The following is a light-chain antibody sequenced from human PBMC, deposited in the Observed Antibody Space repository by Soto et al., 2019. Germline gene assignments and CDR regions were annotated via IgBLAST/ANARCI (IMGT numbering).Light chain of an antibody. CDR1: QSVSSST. CDR2: AAS. V-gene: IGKV3-20*01. J-gene: IGKJ4*01. Sequence: EIVLTQSPGTLSLSPGERGTLSCRASQSVSSSTLVWYQQKPGQAPRLLIYAASSRATGIPDRFSGSGSGTDFTLTISRLEPEDFAVYYCRQYDNTPRTLTFGGGTKVEIK. CDR3: RQYDNTPRTLT.